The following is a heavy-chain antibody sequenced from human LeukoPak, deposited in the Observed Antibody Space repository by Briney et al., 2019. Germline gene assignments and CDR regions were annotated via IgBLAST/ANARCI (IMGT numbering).Heavy chain of an antibody. J-gene: IGHJ4*02. CDR3: AKGPYDSSGYYGGVH. CDR1: GFTFSSYA. CDR2: ISGSGGST. V-gene: IGHV3-23*01. D-gene: IGHD3-22*01. Sequence: GGSLRLSCAASGFTFSSYAMSWVSQAPGKGLEWVSAISGSGGSTYYADSVKGRFTISRDNSKNTLYLQMNSLRAEDTAVYYCAKGPYDSSGYYGGVHWGQGTLVTVSS.